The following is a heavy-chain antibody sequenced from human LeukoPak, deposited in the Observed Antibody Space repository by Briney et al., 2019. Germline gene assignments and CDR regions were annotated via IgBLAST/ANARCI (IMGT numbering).Heavy chain of an antibody. CDR2: IRYDGNEK. Sequence: GGSLRLSCAASGFTFSNYGMHWVRQAPGRGLEWMTFIRYDGNEKFYSDSVKGRITASRDNSKNTLYLQMNSLRAEDTAVYYCATNPPNYGFWSGYLFDYWGQGTPVTVSS. CDR3: ATNPPNYGFWSGYLFDY. D-gene: IGHD3-3*01. V-gene: IGHV3-30*02. CDR1: GFTFSNYG. J-gene: IGHJ4*02.